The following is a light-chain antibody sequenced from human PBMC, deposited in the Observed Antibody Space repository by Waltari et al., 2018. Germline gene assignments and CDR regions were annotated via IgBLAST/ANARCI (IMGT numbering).Light chain of an antibody. CDR1: DGLVQKDGTVH. Sequence: DVAMTQDPLSLAVTVGQPASMSCSSSDGLVQKDGTVHLNWFHQSPGQSPRRLIYKVSKRDSGGPDRFSGRGSGTDFTLKISRVEAEDVGVYYCMQGTFWPYTFGQGTKLEIK. CDR3: MQGTFWPYT. V-gene: IGKV2-30*02. J-gene: IGKJ2*01. CDR2: KVS.